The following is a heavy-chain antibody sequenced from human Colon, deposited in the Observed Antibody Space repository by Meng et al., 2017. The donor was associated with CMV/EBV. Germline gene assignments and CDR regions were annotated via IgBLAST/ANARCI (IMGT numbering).Heavy chain of an antibody. CDR1: GFTFSTYW. Sequence: KVSCKGSGFTFSTYWIGWVRQMPGKGLEWMGIIYAGDSDARYSPSFQGQVTISVDKSINTAYLQWSSLKASDTAMNYCARPRTLTGAIDYWGQGTLVTVSS. J-gene: IGHJ4*02. CDR3: ARPRTLTGAIDY. V-gene: IGHV5-51*01. D-gene: IGHD1-14*01. CDR2: IYAGDSDA.